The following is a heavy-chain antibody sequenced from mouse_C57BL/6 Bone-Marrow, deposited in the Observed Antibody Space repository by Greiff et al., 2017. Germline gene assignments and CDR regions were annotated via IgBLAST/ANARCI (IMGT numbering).Heavy chain of an antibody. CDR1: FSPFTSSP. CDR3: ARSRNAMDY. V-gene: IGHV1-18*01. CDR2: INPNNGGT. D-gene: IGHD1-1*01. J-gene: IGHJ4*01. Sequence: VQLQQSGPELVPPRASVPLHCPSSFSPFTSSPIYFFKHIHLKSLEWIGYINPNNGGTIYNQKFKGKATLTVDKSSSTAYMELRSLTSEDTAVYYCARSRNAMDYWGQGTSVTVSS.